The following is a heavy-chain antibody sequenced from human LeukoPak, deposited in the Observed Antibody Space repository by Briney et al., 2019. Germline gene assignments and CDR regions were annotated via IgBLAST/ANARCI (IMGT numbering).Heavy chain of an antibody. V-gene: IGHV3-33*01. Sequence: GGSLRLSWAASRFTGKNYGMHWVRQAPGKGLEWVAVICYDGSKKYYADSVKGRFTISRDNSKNTVHLEMSSLRVEDTAVYHCARSLGETTFDYWGQGTLVTVSP. CDR3: ARSLGETTFDY. CDR2: ICYDGSKK. J-gene: IGHJ4*02. CDR1: RFTGKNYG. D-gene: IGHD3-16*01.